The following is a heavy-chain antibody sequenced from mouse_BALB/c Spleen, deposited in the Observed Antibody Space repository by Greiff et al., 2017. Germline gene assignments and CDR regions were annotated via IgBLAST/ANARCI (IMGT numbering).Heavy chain of an antibody. V-gene: IGHV5-6-3*01. J-gene: IGHJ1*01. CDR3: ARGEVRYFDV. Sequence: EVKLMESGGGLVQPGGSLKLSCAASGFTFSSYGMSWVRQTPDKRLELVATINSNGGSTYYPDSVKGRFTISRDNAKNTLYLQMSSLKSEDTAMYYCARGEVRYFDVWGAGTTVTVSS. CDR1: GFTFSSYG. CDR2: INSNGGST.